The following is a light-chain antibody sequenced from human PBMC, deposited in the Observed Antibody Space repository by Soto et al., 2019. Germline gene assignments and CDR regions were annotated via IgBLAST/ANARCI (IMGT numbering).Light chain of an antibody. J-gene: IGKJ2*01. CDR1: QSINSE. CDR2: GAS. V-gene: IGKV3-15*01. Sequence: EIVMTQSPATLSLSPGERAALSCRASQSINSELAWYQQKPGQPPRLLIYGASTRATGVPARFTGSESGSEFTLTISGLQSEDFDVYYCQQVHNWPLTFGQGTRVAI. CDR3: QQVHNWPLT.